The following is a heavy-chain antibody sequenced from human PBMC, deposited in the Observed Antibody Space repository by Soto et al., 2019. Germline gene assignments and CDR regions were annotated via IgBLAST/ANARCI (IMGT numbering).Heavy chain of an antibody. V-gene: IGHV1-69*12. J-gene: IGHJ4*02. CDR3: ARDIPDYYGSGPNDY. CDR2: IIPIFGTA. Sequence: QVQLVQSGAEVKKPGSSVKVSCKASGGTFSSYAISWVRQAPGQGLEWMGGIIPIFGTANYAQKFQGRVMITADESTSTAYMELSSLRSEDTAVYYCARDIPDYYGSGPNDYWGQGTLVTVSS. CDR1: GGTFSSYA. D-gene: IGHD3-10*01.